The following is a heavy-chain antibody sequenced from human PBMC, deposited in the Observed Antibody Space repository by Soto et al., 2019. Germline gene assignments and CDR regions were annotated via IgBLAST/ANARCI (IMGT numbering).Heavy chain of an antibody. CDR1: GFTFSRNG. CDR3: ARWVGGSMSDNSGKYDS. CDR2: VSYDGSKK. V-gene: IGHV3-30*03. D-gene: IGHD3-22*01. J-gene: IGHJ5*01. Sequence: QVQLVESGGGVVQPGTSLRLTCADSGFTFSRNGMHWVRQAPGKGLEWVALVSYDGSKKYYVDSVKGRFTISRDNSENTLYLQMNSLRAEDTAVYYCARWVGGSMSDNSGKYDSWGQGNRVTVSS.